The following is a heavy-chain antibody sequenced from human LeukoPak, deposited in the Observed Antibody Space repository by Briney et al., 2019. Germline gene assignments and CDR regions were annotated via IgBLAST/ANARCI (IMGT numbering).Heavy chain of an antibody. Sequence: PGGSLRLSCAASGFTFSSYAMSWVRQAPGKGLEWVSAISGSGGSTYYADSVKGRFTISRDNSKNTLCLQMNSLRAEDTAVYYCAKDRNYYDSSGYYYDYWGQGTLVTVSS. CDR1: GFTFSSYA. V-gene: IGHV3-23*01. CDR2: ISGSGGST. CDR3: AKDRNYYDSSGYYYDY. D-gene: IGHD3-22*01. J-gene: IGHJ4*02.